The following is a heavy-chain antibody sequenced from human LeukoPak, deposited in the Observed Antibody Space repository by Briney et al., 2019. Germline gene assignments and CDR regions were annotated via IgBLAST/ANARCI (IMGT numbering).Heavy chain of an antibody. J-gene: IGHJ4*02. D-gene: IGHD4-23*01. CDR2: IYYSGST. V-gene: IGHV4-59*08. Sequence: SETLSLTCTVSGGSISSYFWSWIRQPPGKGLEWIGYIYYSGSTKYNPSLESRVTISVDTSKNQFSLKLTSVTAADTAVYYCARMSVTVVTPRGPPDYWGQGTLVTVSS. CDR1: GGSISSYF. CDR3: ARMSVTVVTPRGPPDY.